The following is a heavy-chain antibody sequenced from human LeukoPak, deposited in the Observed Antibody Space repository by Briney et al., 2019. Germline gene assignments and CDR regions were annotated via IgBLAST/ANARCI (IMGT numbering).Heavy chain of an antibody. V-gene: IGHV3-23*01. Sequence: GGSLRLSCAASGFTFSTYAMSWVRQAPGKGLEWVSHFGGSGGSIYYADSVKGRFTISRDNSKNTLYLQMNSLRAEDTAVYYCAKSDCGGDCHLLDYWGQGTLATVSS. J-gene: IGHJ4*02. CDR2: FGGSGGSI. CDR3: AKSDCGGDCHLLDY. D-gene: IGHD2-21*02. CDR1: GFTFSTYA.